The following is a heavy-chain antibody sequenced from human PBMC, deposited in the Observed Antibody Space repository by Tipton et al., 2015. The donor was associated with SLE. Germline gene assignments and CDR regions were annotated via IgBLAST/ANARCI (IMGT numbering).Heavy chain of an antibody. D-gene: IGHD4-11*01. Sequence: TLSLTCSVSGDSISSGGYYWSWIRQHPGKGLEWIGYTYFSGSTYYNPSLKSRVTMSVDTSKNHFSLKLISVTAADTAVYYCAREFLNPVTTVHYYFDLWGRGTLVTVSS. V-gene: IGHV4-31*03. J-gene: IGHJ2*01. CDR3: AREFLNPVTTVHYYFDL. CDR1: GDSISSGGYY. CDR2: TYFSGST.